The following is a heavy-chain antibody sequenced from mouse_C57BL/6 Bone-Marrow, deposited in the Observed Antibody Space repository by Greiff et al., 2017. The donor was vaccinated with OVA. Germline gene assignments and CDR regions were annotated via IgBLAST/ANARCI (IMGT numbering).Heavy chain of an antibody. J-gene: IGHJ1*03. Sequence: QVQLQQPGAELVKPGASVKLSCKASGYTFTSYWMRWVKQRPGQGLEWIGEIDPSDSYNNYNQKFKGKATLTVDTSSSTAYMQLSSLTSEDSAVYYCAREGDYYGSSLYWYFDVWGTGTTVTVSS. V-gene: IGHV1-50*01. D-gene: IGHD1-1*01. CDR1: GYTFTSYW. CDR2: IDPSDSYN. CDR3: AREGDYYGSSLYWYFDV.